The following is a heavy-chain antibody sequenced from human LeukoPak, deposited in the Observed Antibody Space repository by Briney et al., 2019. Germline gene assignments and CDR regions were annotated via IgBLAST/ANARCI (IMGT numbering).Heavy chain of an antibody. J-gene: IGHJ4*02. V-gene: IGHV3-48*03. Sequence: GGSLRLSCAASGFSFSSFKMNWVRQAPGKGLEWVSYISSSGTSIYYADSVKGRFTISRDNAKNSLFLQMNSLRAEDTAIYYCAGAYWGQGTLVTVSS. CDR3: AGAY. CDR2: ISSSGTSI. CDR1: GFSFSSFK.